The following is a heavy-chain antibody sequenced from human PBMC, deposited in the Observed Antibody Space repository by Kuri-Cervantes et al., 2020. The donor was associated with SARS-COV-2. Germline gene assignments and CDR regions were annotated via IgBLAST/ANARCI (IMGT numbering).Heavy chain of an antibody. CDR2: INPNSGGT. D-gene: IGHD3-10*01. CDR1: GYTFTGYY. Sequence: ASVKVSCKASGYTFTGYYMHWVRQAPGQGLEWMGWINPNSGGTNYAQKFQGRVTMTRDTSISTAYMELSRLRSDDTAVYYCARDFWPSGGYFDYWAREPWSPSPQ. V-gene: IGHV1-2*02. J-gene: IGHJ4*02. CDR3: ARDFWPSGGYFDY.